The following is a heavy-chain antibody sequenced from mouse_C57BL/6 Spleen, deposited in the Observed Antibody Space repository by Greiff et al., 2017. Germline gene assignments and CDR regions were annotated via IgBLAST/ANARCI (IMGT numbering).Heavy chain of an antibody. CDR3: ARSPDGYYAIAYAMDY. CDR2: IWTGGGT. J-gene: IGHJ4*01. Sequence: VQLQQSGPGLVAPSQSLSITCTVSGFSLTSYAISWVRQPPGKGLEWLGVIWTGGGTNYNSALKSRLSISKDNSKSQVFLKMNSLQTDDTARYYCARSPDGYYAIAYAMDYWGQGTSVTVSS. CDR1: GFSLTSYA. V-gene: IGHV2-9-1*01. D-gene: IGHD2-3*01.